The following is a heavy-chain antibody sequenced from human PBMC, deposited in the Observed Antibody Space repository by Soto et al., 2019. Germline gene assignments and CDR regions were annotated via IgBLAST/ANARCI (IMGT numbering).Heavy chain of an antibody. CDR1: GFTFSNYA. Sequence: GGSLRLSCAASGFTFSNYAISWVRQAPGRGLEWVSSVSGSGGSTYYADSVKGRFTISRDNSKNTLYLQMNSLRAEDTAVYYCATYSGNYERYGVYFGMDVWGQGTTVTVSS. D-gene: IGHD1-26*01. CDR2: VSGSGGST. J-gene: IGHJ6*02. V-gene: IGHV3-23*01. CDR3: ATYSGNYERYGVYFGMDV.